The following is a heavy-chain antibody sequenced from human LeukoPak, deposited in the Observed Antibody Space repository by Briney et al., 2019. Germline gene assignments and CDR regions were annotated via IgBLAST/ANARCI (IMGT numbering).Heavy chain of an antibody. CDR1: GFTVSGNY. CDR3: ARFLTSTGWFSYFDH. J-gene: IGHJ4*02. V-gene: IGHV3-53*01. D-gene: IGHD6-19*01. Sequence: GGSLRLSCAASGFTVSGNYVSWVRQAPGKGLEWVSLLYGNSDTAYADSVKGRFTISRDNSKNTLYLQMNSLRAEDTAVYYCARFLTSTGWFSYFDHWGQGTLVTVS. CDR2: LYGNSDT.